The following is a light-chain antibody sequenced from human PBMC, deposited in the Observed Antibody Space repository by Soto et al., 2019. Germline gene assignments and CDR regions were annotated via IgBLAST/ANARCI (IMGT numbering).Light chain of an antibody. CDR2: GAS. Sequence: EIVLTQSPGTLSLSPGERATLSCRASQSLTSDYLAWYQQKPGQAPRLLIYGASSRAAGIPDRFSGSGSATDFTLTISRLEPEDFAVYYCQQYQTATPSYTFGQGTKLEI. CDR3: QQYQTATPSYT. CDR1: QSLTSDY. V-gene: IGKV3-20*01. J-gene: IGKJ2*01.